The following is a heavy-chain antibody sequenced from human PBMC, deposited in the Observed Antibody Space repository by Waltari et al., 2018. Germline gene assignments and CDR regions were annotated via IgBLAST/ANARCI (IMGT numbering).Heavy chain of an antibody. CDR1: GFTFSSYA. Sequence: EVQLLESGGGLVQPGGSLRLSCAASGFTFSSYAMSWVRQAPGKGLEWVSAISGSGGSTYYADSVKGRFTISRDNSKNTLYLQMNSLRAEDTAVYYCARSYSSSWYYYYGMDVWGQGTTVTVSS. V-gene: IGHV3-23*01. CDR3: ARSYSSSWYYYYGMDV. D-gene: IGHD6-13*01. J-gene: IGHJ6*02. CDR2: ISGSGGST.